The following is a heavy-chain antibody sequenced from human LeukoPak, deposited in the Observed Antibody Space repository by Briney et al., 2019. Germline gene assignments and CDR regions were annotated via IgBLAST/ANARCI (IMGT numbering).Heavy chain of an antibody. CDR3: ASTVIPNAIAGSFDY. J-gene: IGHJ4*02. V-gene: IGHV4-38-2*01. CDR2: IYRSGSA. D-gene: IGHD2-21*01. CDR1: GYSISSGYF. Sequence: SETLSLTCAVSGYSISSGYFWGWIRQPPGNGLQWSGIIYRSGSAYYNPSLRSRVTISLHTSKTQFSLRLSSETAADAAVYYCASTVIPNAIAGSFDYWGQGSMVTVSS.